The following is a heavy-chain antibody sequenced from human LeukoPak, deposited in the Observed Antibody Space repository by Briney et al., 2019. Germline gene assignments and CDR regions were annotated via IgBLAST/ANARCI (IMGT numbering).Heavy chain of an antibody. CDR3: ARASGNIVATFDP. V-gene: IGHV4-39*07. D-gene: IGHD5-12*01. J-gene: IGHJ5*02. CDR2: IYYSGST. CDR1: GGSISSYY. Sequence: SETLSLTCTVSGGSISSYYWSWIRQPPGKGLEWIGSIYYSGSTYYNPSLKSRVTISVDTSKNQFSLKLSSVTAADTAVYYCARASGNIVATFDPWGQGTLVTVSS.